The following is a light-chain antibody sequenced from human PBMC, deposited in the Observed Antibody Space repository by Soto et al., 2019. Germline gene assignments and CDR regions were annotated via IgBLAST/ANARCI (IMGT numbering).Light chain of an antibody. J-gene: IGKJ5*01. CDR1: QTIGKY. CDR3: QQSFSTPFT. CDR2: DAS. V-gene: IGKV1-39*01. Sequence: DIQMTQSPSSLSATVGDRVTITCRASQTIGKYLNWYQQQPGKVPKLLIYDASYLQSGVPSRFSDSESGTDFTLNISDLRPEDFATYYCQQSFSTPFTFGPGTRLEIK.